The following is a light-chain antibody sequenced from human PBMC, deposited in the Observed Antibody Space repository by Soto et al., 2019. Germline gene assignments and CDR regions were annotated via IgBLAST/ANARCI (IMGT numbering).Light chain of an antibody. CDR3: QHYNSYSEA. V-gene: IGKV1-5*03. J-gene: IGKJ1*01. Sequence: DIQMTQSPSTLSGSVGDRVTITCRASLPISNWLAWYQQKPGKAPKLLIYTASTLKRGVPSRFSGSGSGTEFTLTISSLQPDDFATYYCQHYNSYSEAFGEGTKVEIK. CDR2: TAS. CDR1: LPISNW.